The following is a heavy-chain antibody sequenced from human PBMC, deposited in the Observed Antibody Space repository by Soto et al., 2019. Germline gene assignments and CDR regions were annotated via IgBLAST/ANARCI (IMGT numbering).Heavy chain of an antibody. D-gene: IGHD4-17*01. CDR3: ARARLRAVYAFDF. V-gene: IGHV4-31*03. CDR1: GVSITSGAYY. J-gene: IGHJ3*01. Sequence: SETLSLTCTLSGVSITSGAYYWTWVRQHPVKGLEWIGYIYYNGNTYFSPSLKSRLTISIDTSKNQFSLKLSSVTAADTAMYYCARARLRAVYAFDFWGQGTMVT. CDR2: IYYNGNT.